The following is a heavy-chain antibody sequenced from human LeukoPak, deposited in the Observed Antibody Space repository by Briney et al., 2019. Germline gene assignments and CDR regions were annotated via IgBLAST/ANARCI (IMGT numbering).Heavy chain of an antibody. CDR3: TSLDYANEYYFDY. D-gene: IGHD3/OR15-3a*01. Sequence: GGSLRLSCTASGFTFGDYGMSWVRQAPGKGLEWVGFIRSKASGGTTEYAASVKGRFTISRDDSKSIAYLQMNSLKTEDTAVYYCTSLDYANEYYFDYWGQGTLVTVSS. V-gene: IGHV3-49*04. CDR2: IRSKASGGTT. CDR1: GFTFGDYG. J-gene: IGHJ4*02.